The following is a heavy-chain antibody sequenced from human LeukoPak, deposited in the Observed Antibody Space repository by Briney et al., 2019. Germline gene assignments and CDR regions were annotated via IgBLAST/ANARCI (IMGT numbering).Heavy chain of an antibody. CDR1: GGTFSSYA. J-gene: IGHJ6*02. V-gene: IGHV1-69*01. Sequence: SVKVSCKASGGTFSSYAISWVRQAPGQGLEWMGGIIPIFGTANYAQEFQGRVTITADESTSTAYMELSSLRSEDTAVYYCARDPHPTNYYYYGMDVWGQGTTVTVSS. D-gene: IGHD1-14*01. CDR3: ARDPHPTNYYYYGMDV. CDR2: IIPIFGTA.